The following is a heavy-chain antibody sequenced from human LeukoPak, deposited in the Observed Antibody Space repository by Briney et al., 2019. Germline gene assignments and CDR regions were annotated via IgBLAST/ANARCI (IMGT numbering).Heavy chain of an antibody. J-gene: IGHJ5*02. V-gene: IGHV3-9*01. D-gene: IGHD3-16*01. Sequence: GRSLRLSCAASGFTFDDYAMHWVRQAPGKGLEWVSGISWNSGSIGYADSVKGRFTISRDNSKNTLYLQMNSLRSEDTAVYYCARDPGRFGYNWFDPWGQGTLVTVSS. CDR3: ARDPGRFGYNWFDP. CDR1: GFTFDDYA. CDR2: ISWNSGSI.